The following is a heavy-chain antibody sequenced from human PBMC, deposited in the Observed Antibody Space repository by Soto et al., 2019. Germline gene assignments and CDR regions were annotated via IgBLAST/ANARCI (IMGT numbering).Heavy chain of an antibody. Sequence: GASVKVSCKASGYTFTSYGISWVRQAPGQGLEWMGWMNPNSGNTGYAQKFQGRVTMTRNTSISTAYMELSSLRSEDTAVYYCARLPGNYDILTGYYYGWISYGMDVWGQGTTVTVSS. CDR3: ARLPGNYDILTGYYYGWISYGMDV. V-gene: IGHV1-8*02. CDR2: MNPNSGNT. CDR1: GYTFTSYG. J-gene: IGHJ6*02. D-gene: IGHD3-9*01.